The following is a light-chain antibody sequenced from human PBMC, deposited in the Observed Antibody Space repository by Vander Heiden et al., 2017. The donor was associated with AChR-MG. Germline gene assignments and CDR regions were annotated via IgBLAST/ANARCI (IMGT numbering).Light chain of an antibody. Sequence: DIQMTQSPSSLSASVGDRVTITCQASQDISNYLNWYQQKPGKAPKLLIYDASNLEIGVTSRFSGSGSGIDFTFTISSRQQEDIATYYCQQDENPSPLTFGGGTKVEIK. CDR3: QQDENPSPLT. J-gene: IGKJ4*01. CDR2: DAS. V-gene: IGKV1-33*01. CDR1: QDISNY.